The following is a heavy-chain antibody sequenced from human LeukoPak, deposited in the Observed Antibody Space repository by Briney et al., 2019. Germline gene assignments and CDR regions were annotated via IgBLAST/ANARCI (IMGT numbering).Heavy chain of an antibody. V-gene: IGHV3-21*01. J-gene: IGHJ4*02. CDR1: GFTFSSYS. CDR2: ISSSSSYI. Sequence: GGSLRLSCAASGFTFSSYSMNWVRQAPGKGLEWVSSISSSSSYIYYADSVKGRFTISRDNAKNSLYLQMNSLRAEDTAVYYCARDQEGGITSNYWGQGTLVTVSS. D-gene: IGHD1-14*01. CDR3: ARDQEGGITSNY.